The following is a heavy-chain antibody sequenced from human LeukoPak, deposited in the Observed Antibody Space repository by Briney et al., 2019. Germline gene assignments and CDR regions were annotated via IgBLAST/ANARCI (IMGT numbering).Heavy chain of an antibody. V-gene: IGHV3-7*03. CDR1: GFTFSSYW. CDR2: INQDGSQK. J-gene: IGHJ4*02. D-gene: IGHD4-17*01. Sequence: GGSLRLSCAVSGFTFSSYWMSWFRQAPGKGLEWVADINQDGSQKFSVDSVKGRFTTSRDNAKNSLSLQMNSLRVEDTAVYYCAREWSDGDYDRFDYWGQGTLVTVSS. CDR3: AREWSDGDYDRFDY.